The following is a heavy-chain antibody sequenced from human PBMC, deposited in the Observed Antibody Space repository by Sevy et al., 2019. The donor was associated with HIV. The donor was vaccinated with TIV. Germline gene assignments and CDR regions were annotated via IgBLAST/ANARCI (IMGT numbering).Heavy chain of an antibody. CDR3: ARARLYSSGWYGEGGQYNWFDP. V-gene: IGHV4-61*01. CDR1: GGSVSSGSYY. D-gene: IGHD6-19*01. Sequence: SETLSLTCTVSGGSVSSGSYYWSWIRQPPGKGLEWIGYIYYSGSTNYNPSLKSRVTISVDTSKNQFSLQLNSVTAADTAVYYCARARLYSSGWYGEGGQYNWFDPWGQGTLVTVSS. CDR2: IYYSGST. J-gene: IGHJ5*02.